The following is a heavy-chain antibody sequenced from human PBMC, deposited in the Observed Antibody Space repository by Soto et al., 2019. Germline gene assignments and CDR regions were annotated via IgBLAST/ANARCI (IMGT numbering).Heavy chain of an antibody. CDR2: IYYSGST. CDR1: GGSISSYY. CDR3: ARGLRFLEWLLPFDY. D-gene: IGHD3-3*01. V-gene: IGHV4-59*08. Sequence: PSETLSLTCTVSGGSISSYYWSWIRQPPGKGLEWIGYIYYSGSTNYNPSLKSRVTISVDTSKNQFSLKLSSVTAADTAVYYCARGLRFLEWLLPFDYWGQGTLVTAPQ. J-gene: IGHJ4*02.